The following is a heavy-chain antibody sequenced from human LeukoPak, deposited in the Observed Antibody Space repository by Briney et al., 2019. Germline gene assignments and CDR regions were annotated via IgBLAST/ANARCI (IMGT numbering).Heavy chain of an antibody. Sequence: GASVKVSCKASGYAFTGYYMHWVRQAPGQGLEWMGWINPNSGGTNYAQKFQGRVTMTRDTSISTAYMELSRLRSDDTAVYYCARGGGWGYCTNGVCQGDFDYWGQGTLVTVSS. CDR2: INPNSGGT. CDR1: GYAFTGYY. J-gene: IGHJ4*02. CDR3: ARGGGWGYCTNGVCQGDFDY. D-gene: IGHD2-8*01. V-gene: IGHV1-2*02.